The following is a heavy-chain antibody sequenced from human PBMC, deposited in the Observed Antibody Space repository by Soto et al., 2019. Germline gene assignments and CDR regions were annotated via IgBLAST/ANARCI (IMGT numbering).Heavy chain of an antibody. CDR3: ARTPTRGASAWLDP. CDR2: IHLSGRV. CDR1: GGSFSDYY. D-gene: IGHD1-26*01. V-gene: IGHV4-34*01. J-gene: IGHJ5*02. Sequence: QVQLQQWGSGLLKPSETLSLTCAIYGGSFSDYYWHWIRQSPGKGLEWIGEIHLSGRVNFTPSLKSRTSLSMDTSRNQFFLTLRSGTAADTAVYFCARTPTRGASAWLDPWGRGHLVTVSS.